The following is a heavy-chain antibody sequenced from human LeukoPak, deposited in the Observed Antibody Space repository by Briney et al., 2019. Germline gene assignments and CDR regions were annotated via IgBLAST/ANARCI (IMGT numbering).Heavy chain of an antibody. V-gene: IGHV3-30-3*01. D-gene: IGHD2-15*01. CDR1: GFTFSSYA. CDR2: ISYDGSNK. Sequence: GSLSLSCAASGFTFSSYAMHWVRQAPGKGLEWVAVISYDGSNKYYADSVKGRFTISRDNSKNTLYLQMNSLRAEDTAVYYCARDEQRYCSGGSCYCLDYWGQGTLVTVSS. J-gene: IGHJ4*02. CDR3: ARDEQRYCSGGSCYCLDY.